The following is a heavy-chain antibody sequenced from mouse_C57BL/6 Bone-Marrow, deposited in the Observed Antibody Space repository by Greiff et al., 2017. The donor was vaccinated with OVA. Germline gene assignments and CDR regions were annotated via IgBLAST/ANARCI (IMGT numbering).Heavy chain of an antibody. CDR2: ISSGSSTI. CDR1: GFTFSDYG. V-gene: IGHV5-17*01. Sequence: DVMLVESGGGLVKPGGSLKLSCAASGFTFSDYGMHWVRQAPEKGLEWVAYISSGSSTIYYADTVKGRFTISRDNAKNTLFLQMTSLRSEDTAMYYCAREGLYAMYYWGQGTSVTVSS. J-gene: IGHJ4*01. CDR3: AREGLYAMYY. D-gene: IGHD3-3*01.